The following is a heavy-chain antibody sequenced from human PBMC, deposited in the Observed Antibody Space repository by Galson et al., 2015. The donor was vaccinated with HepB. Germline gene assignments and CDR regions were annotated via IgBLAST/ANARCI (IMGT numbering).Heavy chain of an antibody. CDR1: GGTFSSYA. CDR3: ARELIGVVKRGEGFAFDI. Sequence: SVKVSCKASGGTFSSYAISWVRQAPGQGLEWMGGIIPIFGIANYAQKFQGRVTITADESTSTAYMELSSLRSEDTAVYYCARELIGVVKRGEGFAFDIWGQGTTVTVSS. CDR2: IIPIFGIA. D-gene: IGHD3-16*01. J-gene: IGHJ3*02. V-gene: IGHV1-69*13.